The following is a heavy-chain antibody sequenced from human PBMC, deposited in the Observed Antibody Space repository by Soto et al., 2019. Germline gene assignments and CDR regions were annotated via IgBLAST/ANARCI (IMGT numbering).Heavy chain of an antibody. J-gene: IGHJ6*02. Sequence: SETLSLTCSVSGGSISSSSDYWGWIRQPPGKGLEWIGSIYYSGSTYYNPSLKSRVTISVDTSKNQFSLKLSSVTAADTAVYYCARRGYGPGFPYYYGMDVWGQGTTVTVSS. V-gene: IGHV4-39*01. CDR3: ARRGYGPGFPYYYGMDV. CDR2: IYYSGST. D-gene: IGHD3-10*01. CDR1: GGSISSSSDY.